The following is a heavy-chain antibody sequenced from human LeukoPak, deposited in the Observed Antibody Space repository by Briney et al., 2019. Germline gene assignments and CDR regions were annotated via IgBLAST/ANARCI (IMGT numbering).Heavy chain of an antibody. D-gene: IGHD1-1*01. J-gene: IGHJ4*02. Sequence: ASVKVSCKASGYTFTSYGISWVRQAPGQGLEWMGWISAYNGNTNYAQKLQGRVTITADKSTSTAYMELSGLRSEDTAVYYCARQPPNEYYFDYWGQGTLVTVSS. CDR3: ARQPPNEYYFDY. CDR1: GYTFTSYG. V-gene: IGHV1-18*01. CDR2: ISAYNGNT.